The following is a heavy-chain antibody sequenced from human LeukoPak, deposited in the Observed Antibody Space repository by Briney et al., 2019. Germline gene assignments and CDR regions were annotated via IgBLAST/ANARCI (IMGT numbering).Heavy chain of an antibody. D-gene: IGHD3-9*01. J-gene: IGHJ5*02. V-gene: IGHV1-69*04. CDR3: AIGDILTGYYPNH. CDR1: GGTFSSYA. Sequence: SVKVSCKASGGTFSSYAISWVRQAPGQGLEWMGRIIPILGIANYAQKFQGRLTITADKSTSTAYMELSSLRSEDTAVYYCAIGDILTGYYPNHWGQGTLVTVSS. CDR2: IIPILGIA.